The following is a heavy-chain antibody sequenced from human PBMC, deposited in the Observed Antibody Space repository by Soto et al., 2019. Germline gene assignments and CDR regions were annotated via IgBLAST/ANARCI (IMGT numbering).Heavy chain of an antibody. CDR2: IYYSGST. CDR3: ATFASFTARAPSYFDY. Sequence: KPSETLSLTCTVSGGSISSGDYYWSWIRQPPGKGLEWIGYIYYSGSTSYNPSLKSRVTISVDTSKNQFSLKLSSVTAADTAVYYCATFASFTARAPSYFDYWGQGTLVTVS. J-gene: IGHJ4*02. D-gene: IGHD3-16*02. V-gene: IGHV4-30-4*01. CDR1: GGSISSGDYY.